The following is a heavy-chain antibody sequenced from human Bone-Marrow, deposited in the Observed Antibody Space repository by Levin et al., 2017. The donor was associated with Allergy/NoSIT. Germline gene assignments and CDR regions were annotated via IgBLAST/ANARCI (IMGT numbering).Heavy chain of an antibody. CDR3: ARGAYCGGDCYSPDY. D-gene: IGHD2-21*02. CDR2: ISAYDDDT. V-gene: IGHV1-18*01. CDR1: GYTFTSFA. Sequence: VASVKVSCEASGYTFTSFAISWVRQAPGQGLEWMGWISAYDDDTNYAQNFQDRVTMTTDTSTNTAYMELRSLRSDDTAVYYCARGAYCGGDCYSPDYWGQGTLVTVSS. J-gene: IGHJ4*02.